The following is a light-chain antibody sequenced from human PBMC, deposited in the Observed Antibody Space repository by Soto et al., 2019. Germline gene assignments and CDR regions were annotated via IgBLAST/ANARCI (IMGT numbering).Light chain of an antibody. CDR3: HQRSIWQTT. CDR1: QTVSSY. Sequence: EVVLTQSPATLSLSPGESATLSCRASQTVSSYLAWYQHKPGQPPGLLIYDVSNRATGIPARFSGSGSGTDFTLTISSLEPEDFAVYFCHQRSIWQTTFGQGTRLEI. V-gene: IGKV3-11*01. CDR2: DVS. J-gene: IGKJ5*01.